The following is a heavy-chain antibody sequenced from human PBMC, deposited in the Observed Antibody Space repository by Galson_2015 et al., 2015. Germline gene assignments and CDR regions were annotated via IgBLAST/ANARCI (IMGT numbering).Heavy chain of an antibody. CDR3: AKGVPYCSGSDIHDVFDS. D-gene: IGHD6-19*01. CDR2: IGDSGANT. J-gene: IGHJ4*02. V-gene: IGHV3-23*01. Sequence: SLRLSCAVSGFTFSSYAMGWVRQAPGTGLEGVSSIGDSGANTKNADSVKGRCTISRDSSKNTLYLQMNSLRGDDAAAYYCAKGVPYCSGSDIHDVFDSWGWGTLVPASA. CDR1: GFTFSSYA.